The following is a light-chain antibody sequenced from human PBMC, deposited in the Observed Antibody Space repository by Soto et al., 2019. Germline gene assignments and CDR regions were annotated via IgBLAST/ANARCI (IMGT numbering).Light chain of an antibody. J-gene: IGLJ1*01. V-gene: IGLV2-14*03. CDR1: SSDVGGFNS. CDR2: DVV. CDR3: SSYTSTMTSV. Sequence: QSVLTQPAPLSGSPGQSITISRPGNSSDVGGFNSVSWYQLRPGTAPKLILYDVVDRPSGVSYRFSGSKSGNTASLTISGLQAADEADYFCSSYTSTMTSVFGSGTKSPS.